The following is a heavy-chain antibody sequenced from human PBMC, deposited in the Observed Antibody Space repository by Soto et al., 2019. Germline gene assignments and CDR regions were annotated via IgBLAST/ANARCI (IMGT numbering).Heavy chain of an antibody. D-gene: IGHD4-17*01. J-gene: IGHJ5*02. Sequence: QVQLQESGPGLVKPSETLSLTCTVSGGSVSSGSYHWSWIRQPPAKGLEWIGYIHYSGNTNYSPSLKSRVTISVDTSKNQFSLKLRSVTAADTAMYYCARVRGDYSNWFDPWGPGNPGHRRL. CDR3: ARVRGDYSNWFDP. V-gene: IGHV4-61*01. CDR2: IHYSGNT. CDR1: GGSVSSGSYH.